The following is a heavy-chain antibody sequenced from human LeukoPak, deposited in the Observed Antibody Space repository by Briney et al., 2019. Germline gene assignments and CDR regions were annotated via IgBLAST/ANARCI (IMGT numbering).Heavy chain of an antibody. CDR3: ATVSWPAMVTLGGYYFDY. D-gene: IGHD5-18*01. Sequence: ASVKASCKVSGYTLTELSMHWVRQAPGKGLEWMGGFDPEDGETIYAQKFQGRVTMTEDTSTDTAYMELSSLRSEDTAVYYCATVSWPAMVTLGGYYFDYWGQGTLVTVSS. CDR1: GYTLTELS. J-gene: IGHJ4*02. CDR2: FDPEDGET. V-gene: IGHV1-24*01.